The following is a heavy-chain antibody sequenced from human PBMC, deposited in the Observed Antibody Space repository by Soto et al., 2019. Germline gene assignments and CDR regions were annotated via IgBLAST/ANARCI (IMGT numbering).Heavy chain of an antibody. J-gene: IGHJ6*02. CDR1: GYSFTSYW. CDR2: IDPSDSYT. V-gene: IGHV5-10-1*01. Sequence: GESLKISCKGSGYSFTSYWISWVRQMPGKGLEWMGRIDPSDSYTNYSPSFQGHVTISADKSISTAYLQWSSLKASDTAMYYCAKLGGYSGYVVIPGILYYYYGMDVWGQGTTVTVSS. D-gene: IGHD5-12*01. CDR3: AKLGGYSGYVVIPGILYYYYGMDV.